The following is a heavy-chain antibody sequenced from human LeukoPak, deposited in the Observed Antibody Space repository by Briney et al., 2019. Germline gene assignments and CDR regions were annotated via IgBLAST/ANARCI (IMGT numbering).Heavy chain of an antibody. CDR2: IFHSGSV. J-gene: IGHJ4*02. D-gene: IGHD2-15*01. CDR3: ARVVASTSIDS. CDR1: GYSIISDYF. V-gene: IGHV4-38-2*02. Sequence: PSETLSLTCIVSGYSIISDYFWGWVRQPPGKGPEWIGSIFHSGSVFYNPSLRSRVTLSIEPSKNRFSLEPTSVTAADTAIYYCARVVASTSIDSWGQGTLVTVSS.